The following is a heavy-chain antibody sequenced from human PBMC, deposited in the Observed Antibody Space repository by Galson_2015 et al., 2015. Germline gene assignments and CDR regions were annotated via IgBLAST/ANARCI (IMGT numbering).Heavy chain of an antibody. Sequence: SLRLSCAASGFTFSSFAMNWVRQAPGKGLEWVSAISGNGGSTYYADSVKGRFTISRGNSDNTLYLQMNSLRAEDTAMYYCAKYGSGSRTAFEIWGQGTMVTVSS. J-gene: IGHJ3*02. CDR1: GFTFSSFA. CDR3: AKYGSGSRTAFEI. D-gene: IGHD3-10*01. V-gene: IGHV3-23*01. CDR2: ISGNGGST.